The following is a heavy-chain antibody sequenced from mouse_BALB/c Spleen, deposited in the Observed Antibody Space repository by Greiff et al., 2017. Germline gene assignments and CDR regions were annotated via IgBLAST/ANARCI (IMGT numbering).Heavy chain of an antibody. V-gene: IGHV1S127*01. J-gene: IGHJ2*01. CDR3: ARRDGSSYGHFDY. Sequence: VQLQQSGPQLVRPGASVKISCKASGYSFTSYWIHWVKQRPGQGLEWIGMIDPSDSETRLNQKFKDKATLTVDKSSSTAYMQLSSPTSEDSAVYYCARRDGSSYGHFDYWGQGTTLTVSS. CDR1: GYSFTSYW. CDR2: IDPSDSET. D-gene: IGHD1-1*01.